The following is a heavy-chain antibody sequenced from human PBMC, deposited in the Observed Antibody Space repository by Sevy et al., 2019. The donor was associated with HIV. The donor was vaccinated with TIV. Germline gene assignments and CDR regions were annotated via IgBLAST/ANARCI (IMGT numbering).Heavy chain of an antibody. D-gene: IGHD7-27*01. Sequence: SETLSLTCTVSGGSISYSSFYWGWIRQSPGKGLQWIGSIYYNGDTYYNPSLKSRVTISVDTAENQFSLNLSSLTAADTAVYYCGANWGFTRFDYWGQGTLVTVSS. V-gene: IGHV4-39*01. CDR2: IYYNGDT. J-gene: IGHJ4*02. CDR1: GGSISYSSFY. CDR3: GANWGFTRFDY.